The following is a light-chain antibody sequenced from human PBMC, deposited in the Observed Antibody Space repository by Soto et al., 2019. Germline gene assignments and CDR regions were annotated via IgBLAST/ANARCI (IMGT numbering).Light chain of an antibody. CDR2: GAS. J-gene: IGKJ2*01. CDR1: QSVDSH. V-gene: IGKV3-11*01. CDR3: QQRSRWPPFYT. Sequence: LLTQSPATLSLSPGERAALSCRASQSVDSHVAWYQQKPGQAPRLLIYGASNRATGVPARFSGSGSGTDFIRTISSLEPEDFAVYYCQQRSRWPPFYTFGQGTKLEIK.